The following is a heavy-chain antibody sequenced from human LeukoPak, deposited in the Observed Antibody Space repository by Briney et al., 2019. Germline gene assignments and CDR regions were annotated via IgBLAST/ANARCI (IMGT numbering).Heavy chain of an antibody. V-gene: IGHV1-69*04. CDR2: IIPIFGIA. D-gene: IGHD6-6*01. Sequence: ASVKVSCKASGGTFSSYAISWVRQAPGQGLEWMGRIIPIFGIANYAQKFQGRVTITADKSTSTAYMELSSLRSEDTAVYYCARVRSIAAKNWFDPWGQGTLVTVSS. CDR1: GGTFSSYA. CDR3: ARVRSIAAKNWFDP. J-gene: IGHJ5*02.